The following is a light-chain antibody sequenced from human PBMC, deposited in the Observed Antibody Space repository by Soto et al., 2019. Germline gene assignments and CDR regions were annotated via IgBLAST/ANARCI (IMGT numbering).Light chain of an antibody. Sequence: QAVVTQEPSLTVSPGGTVTLTCGSSTGTVTSGHYPYWFQQKPGQAPRTLIYDTSNRHSWAPARFSGSLLGGNAALTLSGALPEDASDYYCLHSYSGVVVFGGGTKLTVL. CDR1: TGTVTSGHY. CDR2: DTS. J-gene: IGLJ3*02. CDR3: LHSYSGVVV. V-gene: IGLV7-46*01.